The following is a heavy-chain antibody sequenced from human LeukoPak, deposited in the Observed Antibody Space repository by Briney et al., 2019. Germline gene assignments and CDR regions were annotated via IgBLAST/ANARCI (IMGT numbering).Heavy chain of an antibody. CDR1: GYTFTSYG. Sequence: ASVKVSCKASGYTFTSYGISWVRQAPGQGLEWMGWISAYNGSTNYAQKLQGRVTMTTDTSTSTAYMELRSLRSDDTAVYYCARAYSSWYDDYYYGMDVWGQGTTVTVSS. CDR3: ARAYSSWYDDYYYGMDV. D-gene: IGHD6-13*01. J-gene: IGHJ6*02. CDR2: ISAYNGST. V-gene: IGHV1-18*01.